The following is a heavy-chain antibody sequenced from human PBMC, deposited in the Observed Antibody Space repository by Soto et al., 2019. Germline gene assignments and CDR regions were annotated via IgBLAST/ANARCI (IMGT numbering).Heavy chain of an antibody. CDR1: GFTLSAYW. CDR3: AREVSLGSSSLYLAACDL. Sequence: EVQLEESGGDLVQPGGSLRLSCAASGFTLSAYWMTWVRQAPGKGLEWVANINRDGSKKSYLDSVRGRFTISRDNFGNSLYLQMDSLRADDTALYYCAREVSLGSSSLYLAACDLWGQGTMVTVSS. D-gene: IGHD6-13*01. V-gene: IGHV3-7*05. CDR2: INRDGSKK. J-gene: IGHJ3*01.